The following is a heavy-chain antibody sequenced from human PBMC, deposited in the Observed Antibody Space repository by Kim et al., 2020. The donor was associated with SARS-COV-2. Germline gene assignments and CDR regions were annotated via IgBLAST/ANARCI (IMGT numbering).Heavy chain of an antibody. CDR1: GYSFTTHN. D-gene: IGHD2-8*02. J-gene: IGHJ5*02. CDR3: ARGISGALDP. Sequence: ASVKVSCRTSGYSFTTHNIHWVRQAPGQSLECMGWINGSNGNTIYSQKFRGRVTFTRDTSANIVFMEMSSLRSEDTAVYFCARGISGALDPWGQGTLVTV. CDR2: INGSNGNT. V-gene: IGHV1-3*01.